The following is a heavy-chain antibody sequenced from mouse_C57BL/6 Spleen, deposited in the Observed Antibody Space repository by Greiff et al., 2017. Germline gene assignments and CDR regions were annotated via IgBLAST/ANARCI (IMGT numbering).Heavy chain of an antibody. J-gene: IGHJ2*01. Sequence: EVQLQQSGPELVKPGASVKISCKASGYSFTDYNMNWVKQSNGKSLEWIGVINPNHGTISYNQKFKGKAPLTVDQSSSTAYMQLNSLTSEDSAVYYCAREEVTGTFFDYWGQGTTLPVSS. V-gene: IGHV1-39*01. CDR3: AREEVTGTFFDY. D-gene: IGHD4-1*01. CDR1: GYSFTDYN. CDR2: INPNHGTI.